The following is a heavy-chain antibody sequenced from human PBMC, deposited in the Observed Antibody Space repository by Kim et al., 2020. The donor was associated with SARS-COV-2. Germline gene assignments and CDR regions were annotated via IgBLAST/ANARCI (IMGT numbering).Heavy chain of an antibody. D-gene: IGHD3-10*01. Sequence: GGSLRLSCAASGFTFSSYSMNWVRQAPGKGLEWVSYISSSSSTIYYADSVKGRFTISRDNAKNSLYLQMNSLRAEDTAVYYCARDRGGDGYNDYYYYGMDVWGQGTTVTVSS. CDR3: ARDRGGDGYNDYYYYGMDV. CDR2: ISSSSSTI. V-gene: IGHV3-48*04. CDR1: GFTFSSYS. J-gene: IGHJ6*02.